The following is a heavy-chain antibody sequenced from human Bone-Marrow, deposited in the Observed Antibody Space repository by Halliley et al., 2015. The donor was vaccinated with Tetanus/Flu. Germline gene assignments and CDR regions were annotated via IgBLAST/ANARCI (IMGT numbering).Heavy chain of an antibody. D-gene: IGHD2-15*01. V-gene: IGHV3-30*03. Sequence: SLRLSCAASGFIFSSYGTHWVRQATGKGLVWVAVISDDGRNKYTADSVKGRFTISRDNSKDTLYLQMNSLRAEDTAVYYCTTLVVVAPFYCQYYCLVAWGRGSSVTGSS. CDR1: GFIFSSYG. CDR3: TTLVVVAPFYCQYYCLVA. J-gene: IGHJ6*02. CDR2: ISDDGRNK.